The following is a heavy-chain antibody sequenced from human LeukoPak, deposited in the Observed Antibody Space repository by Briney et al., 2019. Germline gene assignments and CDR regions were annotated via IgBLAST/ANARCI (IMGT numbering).Heavy chain of an antibody. CDR3: ARGYGVYSLYYFDY. Sequence: PSQTLSLTCTVSGDSISSGDYYWSWIRQPPGKGLEWIGYIYYSGTTYYNPSLKSRLIISVDTSKNQFSLKLSSVTAADTAVYYCARGYGVYSLYYFDYWGQGTLVTVSS. CDR1: GDSISSGDYY. D-gene: IGHD4-17*01. CDR2: IYYSGTT. J-gene: IGHJ4*02. V-gene: IGHV4-30-4*01.